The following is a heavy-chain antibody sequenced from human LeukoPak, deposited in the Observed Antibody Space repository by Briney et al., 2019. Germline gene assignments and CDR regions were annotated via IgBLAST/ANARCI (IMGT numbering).Heavy chain of an antibody. D-gene: IGHD3-22*01. CDR2: INWNGGST. Sequence: GGSLRLSCAASGFTFDDYGTSWVRQAPGKGLEWVSGINWNGGSTGYADSVKGRFTISRDNAKNSLYLQMSSLRAEDTALYYCAREFYDSSGYYYYYYYMDVWGKGTTVTVSS. CDR1: GFTFDDYG. CDR3: AREFYDSSGYYYYYYYMDV. J-gene: IGHJ6*03. V-gene: IGHV3-20*04.